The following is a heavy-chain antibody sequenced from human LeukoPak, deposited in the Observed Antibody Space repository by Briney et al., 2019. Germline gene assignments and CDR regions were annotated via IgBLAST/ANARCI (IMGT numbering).Heavy chain of an antibody. CDR3: ATYYDSSGPTFDH. V-gene: IGHV4-30-4*01. Sequence: PSQTLSLTCTVSGGSISTGDHYWSWVRQPPGKGLEWVAYIYYTGTTYSNPSFRSRVFMAVDTSKNQFSLKLNSVTAADTAVYYCATYYDSSGPTFDHWGQGALVTVSS. J-gene: IGHJ4*02. CDR2: IYYTGTT. CDR1: GGSISTGDHY. D-gene: IGHD3-22*01.